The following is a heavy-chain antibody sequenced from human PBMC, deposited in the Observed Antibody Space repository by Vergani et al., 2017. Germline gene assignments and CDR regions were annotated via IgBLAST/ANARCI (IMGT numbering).Heavy chain of an antibody. CDR1: GFTFSSYG. CDR3: AKDGGSSRFDY. Sequence: QVQLVESGGGVVQPGRSLRLSCAASGFTFSSYGMHWVRQAPGKGLEWVAVISYDGSNKYYADSVKGRFTISRDNSKNTLYLQMNRLRAEDTAVYYCAKDGGSSRFDYWGQGTLVTVSS. V-gene: IGHV3-30*18. D-gene: IGHD1-26*01. J-gene: IGHJ4*02. CDR2: ISYDGSNK.